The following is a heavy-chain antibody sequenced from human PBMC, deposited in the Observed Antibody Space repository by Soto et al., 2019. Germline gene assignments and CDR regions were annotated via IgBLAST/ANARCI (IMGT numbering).Heavy chain of an antibody. CDR2: ISAYNGNT. V-gene: IGHV1-18*01. CDR3: AWTHYYGPPGYGPLHY. J-gene: IGHJ4*02. Sequence: QVQLVQSGAEVKKPGASVKVSCKASGYTFTSYGISWVRQAPGQGLEWMGWISAYNGNTNYAQKLQGRVTMTTDTSTSTAYMELRSLRADDTAVYYGAWTHYYGPPGYGPLHYWGQGTLVTVSS. CDR1: GYTFTSYG. D-gene: IGHD3-22*01.